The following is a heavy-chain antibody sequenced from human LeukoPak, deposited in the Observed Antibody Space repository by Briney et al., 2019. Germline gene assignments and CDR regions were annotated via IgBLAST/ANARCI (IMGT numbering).Heavy chain of an antibody. CDR3: ARDREFTY. CDR1: GYTFTAYY. D-gene: IGHD3-10*01. V-gene: IGHV1-2*02. CDR2: FNPKSGGT. J-gene: IGHJ1*01. Sequence: ASVKVSCKASGYTFTAYYMHWVRQAPGQGPEWMGWFNPKSGGTNYVQKFQGRVTMTRDTSISTAYMELSSLRSDDAAVYYCARDREFTYWGQGTLVTVSS.